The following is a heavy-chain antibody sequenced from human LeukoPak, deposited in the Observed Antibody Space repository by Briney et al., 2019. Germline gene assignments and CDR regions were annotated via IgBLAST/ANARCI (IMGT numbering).Heavy chain of an antibody. CDR1: GFTFCSYN. J-gene: IGHJ4*02. Sequence: GGSLRLSCAASGFTFCSYNMNWVRQAPGKGLEWVANIKQDGSEKNYVNSVKGRFTISRDNAKNSLYLQMNSLRAEDTAIYYCAREDDWNYEDYWGQGTLVTVSS. CDR3: AREDDWNYEDY. V-gene: IGHV3-7*01. D-gene: IGHD1-7*01. CDR2: IKQDGSEK.